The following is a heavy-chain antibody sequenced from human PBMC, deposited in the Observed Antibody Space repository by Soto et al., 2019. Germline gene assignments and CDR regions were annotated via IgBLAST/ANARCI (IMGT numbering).Heavy chain of an antibody. D-gene: IGHD5-12*01. J-gene: IGHJ6*02. Sequence: PGGSLRLSCAASGFTVSSNYMSWVRQAPGKGLEWVSVIYRGGTTYYAGSVKGRFTISRDDSKNTLYLQMNSLRAEDTAMYYCARDGFYDKDDYYYYGMDVWSQGTAVTVSS. CDR1: GFTVSSNY. CDR2: IYRGGTT. V-gene: IGHV3-53*01. CDR3: ARDGFYDKDDYYYYGMDV.